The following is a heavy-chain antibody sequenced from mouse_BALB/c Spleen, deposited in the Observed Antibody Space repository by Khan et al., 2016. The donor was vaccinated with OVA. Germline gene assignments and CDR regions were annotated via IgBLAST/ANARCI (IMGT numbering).Heavy chain of an antibody. J-gene: IGHJ2*01. CDR2: IYPFNDDT. V-gene: IGHV1S136*01. D-gene: IGHD2-14*01. Sequence: VQLQQSGPDLVKPGASVRMSCKASGYTFTSYVMHWLRQKPGQGLEWIGYIYPFNDDTKYNEKFKGKATLTSDKSSSTAYMELSSLTSEDSAVYYCAKNHRYDVYFDYWGQGTTLTVSS. CDR3: AKNHRYDVYFDY. CDR1: GYTFTSYV.